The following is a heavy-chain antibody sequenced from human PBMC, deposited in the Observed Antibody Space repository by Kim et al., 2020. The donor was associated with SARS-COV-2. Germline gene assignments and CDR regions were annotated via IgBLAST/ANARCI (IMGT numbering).Heavy chain of an antibody. D-gene: IGHD3-22*01. J-gene: IGHJ6*02. Sequence: VRGRLTVSRENSKNTLYLQMNSLRDEDTALYYCAKVVVMDGYNYYYYGMDVWGQGTAVTVSS. CDR3: AKVVVMDGYNYYYYGMDV. V-gene: IGHV3-23*01.